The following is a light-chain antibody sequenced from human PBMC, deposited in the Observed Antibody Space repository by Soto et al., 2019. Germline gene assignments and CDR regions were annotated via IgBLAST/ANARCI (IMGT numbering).Light chain of an antibody. CDR3: SSYTSSSTLV. J-gene: IGLJ2*01. CDR2: DVS. Sequence: QSALTQPASVSGSPGQSITISCTGTSSDVGRYNYVSWYQQHPGKAPKLMIYDVSIRPSGVSDRFSGSKSGNTASLTISGLQAEDEADYYCSSYTSSSTLVFGGGTQLTVL. CDR1: SSDVGRYNY. V-gene: IGLV2-14*03.